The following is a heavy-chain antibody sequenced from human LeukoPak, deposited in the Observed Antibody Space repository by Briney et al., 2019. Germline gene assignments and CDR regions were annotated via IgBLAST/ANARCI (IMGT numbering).Heavy chain of an antibody. CDR2: ISAYNGNT. D-gene: IGHD1-26*01. V-gene: IGHV1-18*01. J-gene: IGHJ5*02. CDR3: ARMGWEDRLVYRRFDP. CDR1: GYTFTSYG. Sequence: ASVKVSCKASGYTFTSYGISWVRQAPGQGLEWMGWISAYNGNTNYAQKLQGRVTMTTDTSTSTAYMELRSLGSDDTAVYYCARMGWEDRLVYRRFDPWGQGTLVTVSS.